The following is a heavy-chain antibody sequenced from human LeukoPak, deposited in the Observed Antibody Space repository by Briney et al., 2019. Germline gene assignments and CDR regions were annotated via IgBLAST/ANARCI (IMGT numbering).Heavy chain of an antibody. D-gene: IGHD3-22*01. CDR1: GYTFTGYY. CDR2: INPNSGGT. CDR3: ARGPSIRRYYDSSGYPRAIFDY. V-gene: IGHV1-2*02. Sequence: ASVKVSCKASGYTFTGYYMHWVRQAPGQGLEWMVWINPNSGGTNYAQKFQGRVTMTRDTSISTAYMELSRLRFDDTAVYYCARGPSIRRYYDSSGYPRAIFDYWGQGTLVTVSS. J-gene: IGHJ4*02.